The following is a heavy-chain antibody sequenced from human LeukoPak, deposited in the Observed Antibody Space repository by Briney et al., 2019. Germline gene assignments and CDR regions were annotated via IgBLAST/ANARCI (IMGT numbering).Heavy chain of an antibody. D-gene: IGHD4-17*01. CDR2: IYYSGST. J-gene: IGHJ4*02. V-gene: IGHV4-39*01. CDR1: GGSMSSSSYY. CDR3: ARLPTVTFFDY. Sequence: SETLSLTCTVSGGSMSSSSYYWGWIRQPPGKGLEWIGSIYYSGSTYYNPSLKSRVTISVDTSKNQFSLKLSSVTAADTAVYYCARLPTVTFFDYWGQGTLVTVPS.